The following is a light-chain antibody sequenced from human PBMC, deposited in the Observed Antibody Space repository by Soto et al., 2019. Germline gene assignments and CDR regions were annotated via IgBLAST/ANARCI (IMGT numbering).Light chain of an antibody. Sequence: DIQMTQFPSTLSASVGDRVTITCRASQTISSWVAWYQQKPGKAPKLLIYDVSTLESGVPLRFSGRGSGTEFTLTISRLEPEDFAVYYCQQYGSSLGVTFGGGTKVDIK. CDR2: DVS. V-gene: IGKV1-5*01. CDR1: QTISSW. J-gene: IGKJ4*01. CDR3: QQYGSSLGVT.